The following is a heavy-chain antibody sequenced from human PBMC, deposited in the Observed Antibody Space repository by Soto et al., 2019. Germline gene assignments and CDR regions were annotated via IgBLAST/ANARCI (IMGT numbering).Heavy chain of an antibody. CDR2: IYYSGST. V-gene: IGHV4-59*08. Sequence: ETLSLTCTVSGGSISSYYWSWIRQPPGKGLEWIGYIYYSGSTNYNPSLKSRVTISVDTSKNQFSLKLSSVTAADTAVYYCARLFGHYSGYVGYWGQGTLVTVSS. CDR1: GGSISSYY. CDR3: ARLFGHYSGYVGY. D-gene: IGHD5-12*01. J-gene: IGHJ4*02.